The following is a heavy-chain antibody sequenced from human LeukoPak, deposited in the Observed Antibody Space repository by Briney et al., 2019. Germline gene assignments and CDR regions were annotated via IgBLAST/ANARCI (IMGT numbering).Heavy chain of an antibody. D-gene: IGHD1-26*01. CDR2: IKQDGSEK. Sequence: GGSLRLSCAASRFTFNTYAVTWVRQAPGKGLEWVANIKQDGSEKYYVDSVKGRFTISRDNSKNTLYLQMNSLRAEDTAVYYCAKDGRATDTHFDYWGQGTLVTVSS. CDR3: AKDGRATDTHFDY. CDR1: RFTFNTYA. J-gene: IGHJ4*02. V-gene: IGHV3-7*01.